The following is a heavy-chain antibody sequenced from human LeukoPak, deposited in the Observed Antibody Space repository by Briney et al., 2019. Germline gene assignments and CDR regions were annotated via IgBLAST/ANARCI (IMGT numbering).Heavy chain of an antibody. J-gene: IGHJ4*02. D-gene: IGHD3-16*01. Sequence: SETLSLTCSVSGGSISGSGYYWAWIRQPPGKGLEWIGSIYYTGSTHYNSSLKSRVTMSVDTSKNQFSLKLSSVTAANTAVYYCASPLGGFDNWGQGTLVTVSS. V-gene: IGHV4-39*01. CDR2: IYYTGST. CDR3: ASPLGGFDN. CDR1: GGSISGSGYY.